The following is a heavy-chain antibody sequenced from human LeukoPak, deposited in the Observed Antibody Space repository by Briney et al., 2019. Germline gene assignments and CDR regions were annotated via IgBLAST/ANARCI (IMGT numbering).Heavy chain of an antibody. V-gene: IGHV3-7*01. D-gene: IGHD3-10*01. Sequence: GGSLRLSCATSGFIFSSYWMCWVRQAPGKGLEWVANIKSDGSEKYYGDSVKGRFTISRDNAKNSLYLQMNSLRVEDTAVYYCARGDLWLGHWGQGSLVTVSS. CDR3: ARGDLWLGH. CDR1: GFIFSSYW. J-gene: IGHJ4*02. CDR2: IKSDGSEK.